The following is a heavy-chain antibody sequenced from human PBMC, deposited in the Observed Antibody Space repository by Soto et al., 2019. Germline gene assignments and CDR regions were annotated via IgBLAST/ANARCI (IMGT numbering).Heavy chain of an antibody. CDR3: ARILFGRSVAGGYFYMDV. V-gene: IGHV2-26*01. Sequence: HVTLKESGPVLVKPTETLTLTCTVSGFSLSNDKVGVSWIRQPPGKALEWLAHIFSNDEKYYRTSLKSRLTRSEDTSKRQVVLTMTNVDPVDTATYYCARILFGRSVAGGYFYMDVWGKGTTVTVSS. J-gene: IGHJ6*03. D-gene: IGHD6-19*01. CDR1: GFSLSNDKVG. CDR2: IFSNDEK.